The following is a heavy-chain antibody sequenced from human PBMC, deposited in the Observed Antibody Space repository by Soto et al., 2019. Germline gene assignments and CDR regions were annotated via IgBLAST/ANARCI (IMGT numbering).Heavy chain of an antibody. V-gene: IGHV3-48*01. CDR3: ARDLSWGSNWYYYMDV. Sequence: PGGSLRLSCATSGFILSDCAMNWVRQAPGKGLEWVSYISSSSSVIDYADSVKGRFTVSRDNARNPLYLQMNSLRAEDTAVYYCARDLSWGSNWYYYMDVWGKGTTVTV. CDR2: ISSSSSVI. CDR1: GFILSDCA. J-gene: IGHJ6*03. D-gene: IGHD7-27*01.